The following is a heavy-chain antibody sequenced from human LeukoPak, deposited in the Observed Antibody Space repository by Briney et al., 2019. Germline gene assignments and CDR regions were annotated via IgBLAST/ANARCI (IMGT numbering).Heavy chain of an antibody. D-gene: IGHD6-6*01. Sequence: PSETLSLTCSVSGGSISTYYWSWIRQPPGKGLEWIGYIYYSGSTNYNPSLKSRVTISVDTSKNQFSLKLSSVTAADTAVYYCARRKQLGGYYYYGLDVWGLGTTVTVSS. V-gene: IGHV4-59*08. CDR3: ARRKQLGGYYYYGLDV. CDR2: IYYSGST. J-gene: IGHJ6*02. CDR1: GGSISTYY.